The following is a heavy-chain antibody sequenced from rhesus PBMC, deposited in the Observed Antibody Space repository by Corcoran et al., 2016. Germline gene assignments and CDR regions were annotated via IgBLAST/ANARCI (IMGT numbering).Heavy chain of an antibody. CDR2: IGMWGDNT. CDR1: AFTLSTSG. D-gene: IGHD5-24*01. Sequence: EVQLVASCIGFVHPGGHLVPTCAPSAFTLSTSGLTVVSLVPGKGLELVACIGMWGDNTYDAESLKVPFDISRDHSKNTVALQMNSLRAEDTGVYYCIKAWVIDYWGQGVLVTVSS. CDR3: IKAWVIDY. J-gene: IGHJ4*01. V-gene: IGHV3S5*01.